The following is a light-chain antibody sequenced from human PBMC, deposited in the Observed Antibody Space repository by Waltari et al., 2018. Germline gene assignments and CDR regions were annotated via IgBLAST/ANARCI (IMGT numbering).Light chain of an antibody. V-gene: IGKV1-8*01. J-gene: IGKJ1*01. CDR3: LQYSHWPPWT. CDR2: AAS. Sequence: AIRMTQSPSSLSASIGDRVPISCRASQGVSTYLAWYQQKPGKAPSLLIHAASTLQSGVPSRFSGSGTGTDFTLTITCLQSDDFAVYHCLQYSHWPPWTFGQGTKVEIK. CDR1: QGVSTY.